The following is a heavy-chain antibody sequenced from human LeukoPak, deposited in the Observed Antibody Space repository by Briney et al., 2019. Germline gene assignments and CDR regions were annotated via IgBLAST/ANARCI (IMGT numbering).Heavy chain of an antibody. V-gene: IGHV3-21*01. Sequence: PGGSLSLSCAASGFTFSTFSMNWGRQAPGKGLEWVSSISPGRTYMFYADSVKGRFTISRDNARNSLYLQMNSLRPEDTAVYYCSRAVVIRNWDDRWGQGSLVTVSS. J-gene: IGHJ4*02. D-gene: IGHD2-21*01. CDR3: SRAVVIRNWDDR. CDR1: GFTFSTFS. CDR2: ISPGRTYM.